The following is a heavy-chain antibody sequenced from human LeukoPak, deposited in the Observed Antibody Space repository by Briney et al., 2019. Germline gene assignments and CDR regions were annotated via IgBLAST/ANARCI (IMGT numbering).Heavy chain of an antibody. V-gene: IGHV3-48*04. J-gene: IGHJ4*02. Sequence: QPGGSLRLSCAASGFTFTSYSMNWVRQAPGKGLEWVSYISTSSNTIYYADSVKGRFTISRDNAKNSLYLQMNSLRAEDTAVYYCARVVDIAVAGTLFDYWGQGTLVTVSS. CDR3: ARVVDIAVAGTLFDY. CDR1: GFTFTSYS. D-gene: IGHD6-19*01. CDR2: ISTSSNTI.